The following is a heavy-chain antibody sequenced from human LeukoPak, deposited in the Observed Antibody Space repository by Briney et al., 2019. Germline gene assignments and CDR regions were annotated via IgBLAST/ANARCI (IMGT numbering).Heavy chain of an antibody. V-gene: IGHV1-69*06. CDR3: ARDGKVAGTLGY. Sequence: SVKVSCKASGGTFSSYAISWVRQAPGQGLEWMGGIIPIFGTANYAQKFQGRVTIIVDKSTSTAHMELSSLRSEDTAVYYCARDGKVAGTLGYWGQGTLVTVSS. CDR1: GGTFSSYA. J-gene: IGHJ4*02. CDR2: IIPIFGTA. D-gene: IGHD6-19*01.